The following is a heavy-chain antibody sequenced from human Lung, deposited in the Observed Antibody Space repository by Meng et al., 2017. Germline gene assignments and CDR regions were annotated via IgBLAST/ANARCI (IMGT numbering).Heavy chain of an antibody. Sequence: GQLQEWGPGLVKPSGTLSLPCAVSGGSISSSNWWSWVRQPPGKGLEWIGEIYHSGSTNYNPSLKSRVTISVDKSKNQFSLKLSSVTAADTAVYYCARGSITMVRGVSVFDPWGQGTLVTVSS. D-gene: IGHD3-10*01. V-gene: IGHV4-4*02. CDR1: GGSISSSNW. CDR3: ARGSITMVRGVSVFDP. J-gene: IGHJ5*02. CDR2: IYHSGST.